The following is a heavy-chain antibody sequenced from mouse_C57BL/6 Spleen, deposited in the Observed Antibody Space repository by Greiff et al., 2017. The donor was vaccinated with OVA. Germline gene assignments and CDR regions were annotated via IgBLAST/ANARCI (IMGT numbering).Heavy chain of an antibody. D-gene: IGHD2-4*01. CDR1: GFTFSDYY. CDR3: ARDGGIDDYDGGFAY. J-gene: IGHJ3*01. Sequence: EVKLMESEGGLVQPGSSMKLSCTASGFTFSDYYMAWVRQVPEKGLEWVANINYDGSSTYYLDSLKSRFIISRDNAKNILYLQMSSLKSEDTATYYCARDGGIDDYDGGFAYWGQGTLVTVSA. V-gene: IGHV5-16*01. CDR2: INYDGSST.